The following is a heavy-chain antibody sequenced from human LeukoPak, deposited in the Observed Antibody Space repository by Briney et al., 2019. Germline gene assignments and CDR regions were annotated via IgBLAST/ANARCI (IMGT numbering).Heavy chain of an antibody. V-gene: IGHV1-2*02. J-gene: IGHJ4*02. CDR3: ARDLFPTMVRGVLPDY. D-gene: IGHD3-10*01. CDR2: INPNSGGA. CDR1: GYTFTGYY. Sequence: ASVKVSCKASGYTFTGYYMHWVRQAPGQGLEWMGWINPNSGGANYAQKFQGRVTMTRDTSISTAYMELSRLRSDDTAVYYCARDLFPTMVRGVLPDYWGQGTLVTVSS.